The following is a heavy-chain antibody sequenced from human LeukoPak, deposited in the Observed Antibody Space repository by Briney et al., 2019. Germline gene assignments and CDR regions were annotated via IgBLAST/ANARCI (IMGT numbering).Heavy chain of an antibody. CDR3: AKDYGYSSSWYDY. CDR2: ISWNSGSI. CDR1: GFTFDDYA. J-gene: IGHJ4*02. V-gene: IGHV3-9*01. D-gene: IGHD6-13*01. Sequence: GGSLRLSCAASGFTFDDYAMHWVRQAPGKGLEWVSGISWNSGSIGYADSVKGRFTISRDNAKKTLYLQMNSLRPEDTALYYCAKDYGYSSSWYDYWGQGTLVTVSS.